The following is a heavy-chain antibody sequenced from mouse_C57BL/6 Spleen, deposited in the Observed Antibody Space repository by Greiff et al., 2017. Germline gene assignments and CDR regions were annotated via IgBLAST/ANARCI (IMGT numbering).Heavy chain of an antibody. CDR3: ARRDGNYAYFDY. J-gene: IGHJ2*01. CDR1: GYTFTSYW. D-gene: IGHD2-1*01. V-gene: IGHV1-55*01. Sequence: QVQLQQSGAELVKPGASVKMSCKASGYTFTSYWITWVKQRPGQGLEWIGDIYPGSGSTNYNEKFKSKATLTVDTSSSTAYMQRSSLTSEDSAVYYCARRDGNYAYFDYWGQGTTLTVSS. CDR2: IYPGSGST.